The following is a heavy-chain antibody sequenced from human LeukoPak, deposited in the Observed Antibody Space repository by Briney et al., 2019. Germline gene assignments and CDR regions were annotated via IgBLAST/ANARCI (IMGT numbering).Heavy chain of an antibody. V-gene: IGHV4-4*02. CDR2: IYRSGST. D-gene: IGHD1-26*01. CDR1: GGSISSSNW. J-gene: IGHJ4*02. CDR3: ASCLGGYYFDY. Sequence: PSGTLSLTCAVSGGSISSSNWWSWVRQPPGKGLEWIGQIYRSGSTNYNPSLKSRVTMSVDTSKNQFSLKLSSVTAADTAVYYCASCLGGYYFDYWGQGTLVTVSS.